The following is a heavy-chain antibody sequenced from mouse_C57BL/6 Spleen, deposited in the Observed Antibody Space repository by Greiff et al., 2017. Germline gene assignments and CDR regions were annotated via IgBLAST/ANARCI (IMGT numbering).Heavy chain of an antibody. Sequence: VQLQQPGTELVKPGASVKLSCKASGYTFTSYWMHWVKQRPGQGLAWIGNITPSNGGTNYNEKFKSKDTLTVDKSSSTAYMQVSSLPSEDSAVYYCARDSSGYVYAMDYWGQGTSVTVSA. V-gene: IGHV1-53*01. CDR3: ARDSSGYVYAMDY. CDR1: GYTFTSYW. CDR2: ITPSNGGT. J-gene: IGHJ4*01. D-gene: IGHD3-2*02.